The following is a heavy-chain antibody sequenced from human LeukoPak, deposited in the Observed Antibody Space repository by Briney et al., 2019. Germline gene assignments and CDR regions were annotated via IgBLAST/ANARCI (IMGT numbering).Heavy chain of an antibody. V-gene: IGHV4-38-2*02. D-gene: IGHD3-16*01. CDR3: ASGLRLGTHFDY. CDR2: IYHSGST. CDR1: GYSISSGYY. J-gene: IGHJ4*02. Sequence: SETLSLTCTVSGYSISSGYYWGWIRQPPGKGLEWIGSIYHSGSTYYNPSLKSRVTISVDTSKNPLSLKLSPVTAADTAVYYCASGLRLGTHFDYWGQGTLVTVSS.